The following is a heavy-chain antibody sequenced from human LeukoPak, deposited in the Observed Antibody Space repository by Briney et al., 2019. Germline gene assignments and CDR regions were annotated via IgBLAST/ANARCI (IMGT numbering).Heavy chain of an antibody. CDR3: AKEFYGSGSLGY. V-gene: IGHV3-30*18. CDR1: GFTFSSYG. CDR2: ISYDGSNK. J-gene: IGHJ4*02. Sequence: GRSLRLSCAASGFTFSSYGMHWVRQAPGKGLEWVAVISYDGSNKYYADSVKGRFTISRDNSKNTLYLQMNSLRAEDTAVYYCAKEFYGSGSLGYWGQGTLVTVSS. D-gene: IGHD3-10*01.